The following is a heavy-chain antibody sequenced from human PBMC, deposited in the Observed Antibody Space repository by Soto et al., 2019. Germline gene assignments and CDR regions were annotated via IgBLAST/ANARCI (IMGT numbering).Heavy chain of an antibody. D-gene: IGHD3-16*01. Sequence: SDTLSLTCTFACDSLGGGNKYLSWISQAPGKGLEWIGYIFSSGTTYYNPSLKSRLTMSLDTSQNQFSLKLNSVTAADTAVYFCARVPSPFDFYYAMDVWGQGTTVTVSS. V-gene: IGHV4-30-4*02. CDR3: ARVPSPFDFYYAMDV. CDR2: IFSSGTT. J-gene: IGHJ6*02. CDR1: CDSLGGGNKY.